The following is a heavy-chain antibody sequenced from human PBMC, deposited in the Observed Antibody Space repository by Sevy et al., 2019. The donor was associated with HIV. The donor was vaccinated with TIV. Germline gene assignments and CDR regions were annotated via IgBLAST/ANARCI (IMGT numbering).Heavy chain of an antibody. D-gene: IGHD3-10*01. J-gene: IGHJ6*02. CDR3: AREGSSYDTYYYDYAMDL. CDR2: INQDGSEK. Sequence: GGSLRLSCAASGFTFDDYVMHWVRQAPGKGLEWVANINQDGSEKYYVDSVKGRFTISRDNSQNSLSLQMNTLRVDDTAVYFCAREGSSYDTYYYDYAMDLWGLGTTVTVSS. V-gene: IGHV3-7*01. CDR1: GFTFDDYV.